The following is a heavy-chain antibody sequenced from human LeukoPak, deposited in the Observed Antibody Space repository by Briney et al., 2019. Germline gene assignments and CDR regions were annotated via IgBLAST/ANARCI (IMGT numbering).Heavy chain of an antibody. D-gene: IGHD2-21*02. CDR2: IWNDGSHE. J-gene: IGHJ4*02. CDR1: GFTFNSYG. CDR3: AKDATEFGDSHFDC. V-gene: IGHV3-33*06. Sequence: PGGSLRLSCEVSGFTFNSYGMHWVRQAPGKGLEWVAAIWNDGSHEYYADCEKDRFTISRDNFRNTVYLQMNSLRAEDTAVYYCAKDATEFGDSHFDCWGQGTLVTVSS.